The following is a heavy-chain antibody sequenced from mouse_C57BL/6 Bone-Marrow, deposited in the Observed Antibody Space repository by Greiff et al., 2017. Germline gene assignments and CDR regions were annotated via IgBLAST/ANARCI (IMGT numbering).Heavy chain of an antibody. V-gene: IGHV1-62-2*01. CDR1: GYTFTEYT. Sequence: QVQLQQSGAELVKPGASVKLSCKASGYTFTEYTIHWVKQRSGQGLEWIGWFYPGSGSIKYNEKFKDKATLTADKSSSTVYMELSRLASEDSAIYFCATEEDHNCDWCYVGDWYHGTTLTVSS. CDR3: ATEEDHNCDWCYVGD. CDR2: FYPGSGSI. J-gene: IGHJ2*01. D-gene: IGHD4-1*01.